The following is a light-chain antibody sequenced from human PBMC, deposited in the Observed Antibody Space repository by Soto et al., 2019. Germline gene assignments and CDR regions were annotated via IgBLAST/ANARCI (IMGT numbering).Light chain of an antibody. CDR2: NVN. J-gene: IGLJ2*01. V-gene: IGLV2-11*01. CDR3: QSYDSNLSGSL. CDR1: SSDVGSYDY. Sequence: QSALIQPPSVSGSPGQSVTISCTGTSSDVGSYDYVSWYQQHPGTVPKPMIYNVNTQPSGVPDRFSGSKSGNTASMTITGLQGEDEGDYYCQSYDSNLSGSLFGGGTKVTVL.